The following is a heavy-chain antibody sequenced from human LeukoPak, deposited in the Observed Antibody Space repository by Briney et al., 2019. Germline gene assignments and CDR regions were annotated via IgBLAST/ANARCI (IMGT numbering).Heavy chain of an antibody. D-gene: IGHD3-22*01. CDR2: ISAYNGNT. J-gene: IGHJ5*02. CDR3: ARELYDSSGYNWFDP. CDR1: GYTFTSYG. Sequence: ASVKVSCKASGYTFTSYGISWVRQAPGQGLEWMGWISAYNGNTNYAQKLQGRVTMTTDTSTSTAYMELRSLRSDDTAVYYCARELYDSSGYNWFDPWGQGTLVIVSS. V-gene: IGHV1-18*01.